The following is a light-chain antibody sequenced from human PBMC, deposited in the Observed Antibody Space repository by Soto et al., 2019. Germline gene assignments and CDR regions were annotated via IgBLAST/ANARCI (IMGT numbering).Light chain of an antibody. J-gene: IGKJ5*01. CDR3: HQRNK. CDR2: AAT. CDR1: QSISIY. Sequence: DIQMTQSPSSLSASIGDRVTITCRPSQSISIYLNWYQQKPGKAPRLLIYAATSLQSGVPSRFSGGGSGADFTITVSSLQPEDLAVYFCHQRNKFGQGTRLEIK. V-gene: IGKV1-39*01.